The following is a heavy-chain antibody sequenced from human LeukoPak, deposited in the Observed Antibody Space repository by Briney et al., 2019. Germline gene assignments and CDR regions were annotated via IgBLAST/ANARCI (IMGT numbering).Heavy chain of an antibody. CDR1: GFTFSSYA. Sequence: GGSLRPSCAASGFTFSSYAMHWVRQAPGKGLEWVAVISYDGSNKYYADSVKGRFTISRDNSKNTLYLQMNSLRAEDTAVYYCARVLENYYYYGMDVWGQGTTVTVSS. CDR2: ISYDGSNK. V-gene: IGHV3-30-3*01. CDR3: ARVLENYYYYGMDV. J-gene: IGHJ6*02. D-gene: IGHD3-3*01.